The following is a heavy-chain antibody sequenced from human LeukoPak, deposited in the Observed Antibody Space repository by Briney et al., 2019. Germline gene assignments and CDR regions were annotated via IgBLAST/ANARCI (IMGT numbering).Heavy chain of an antibody. Sequence: PGGSLRLSCTVSGFTFSEAWMSWVRQAPGKGLEWVGRIKTKADGETTDYGTRVRGRFTISRDDSKTTMYLQMTRLKTEDTGVYYCTTGGVTDYWGRGILVTVSS. CDR1: GFTFSEAW. CDR2: IKTKADGETT. J-gene: IGHJ4*02. D-gene: IGHD2-21*02. CDR3: TTGGVTDY. V-gene: IGHV3-15*05.